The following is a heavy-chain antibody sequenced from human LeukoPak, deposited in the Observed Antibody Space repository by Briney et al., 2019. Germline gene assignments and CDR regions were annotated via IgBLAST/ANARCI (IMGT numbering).Heavy chain of an antibody. V-gene: IGHV3-21*04. CDR3: AKAPFYYYDSSGYLTPFDY. Sequence: PGGSLRLSCAASGFTFSSYSMNWVRQAPGKGLEWVSSISSSSSYIYYADSVKGRFTISRDNAKNSLYLQMNSLRAEDTALYYCAKAPFYYYDSSGYLTPFDYWGQGTLVTVSS. CDR2: ISSSSSYI. J-gene: IGHJ4*02. D-gene: IGHD3-22*01. CDR1: GFTFSSYS.